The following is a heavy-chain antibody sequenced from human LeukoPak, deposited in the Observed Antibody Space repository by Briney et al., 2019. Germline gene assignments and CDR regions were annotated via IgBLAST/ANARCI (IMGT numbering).Heavy chain of an antibody. J-gene: IGHJ4*02. V-gene: IGHV3-15*01. Sequence: GGSLRLSCAASGFTFSNAWMSWARQAPGKGLEWGGRIKSKTDGETTDYAAPVKGKFTISRDDSKNTLYLQMNSLKTEDTAVYYCTTDREVGATTDAGDYWGQGTLVTVSS. CDR2: IKSKTDGETT. CDR1: GFTFSNAW. D-gene: IGHD1-26*01. CDR3: TTDREVGATTDAGDY.